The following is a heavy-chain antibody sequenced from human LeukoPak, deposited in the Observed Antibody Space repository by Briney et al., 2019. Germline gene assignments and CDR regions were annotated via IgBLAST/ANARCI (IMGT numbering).Heavy chain of an antibody. Sequence: PSETLSLTCTVSGGSISSYYWSWIRQPPGKGLEWIGYIYYSGSTNYNPSLKSRVTISVDTSKNQFSLKLSSVTAADTAVYYCARLFGGTYYDILTGYSPYYYYGMDVWGQGTTVTVSS. D-gene: IGHD3-9*01. J-gene: IGHJ6*02. CDR3: ARLFGGTYYDILTGYSPYYYYGMDV. V-gene: IGHV4-59*08. CDR1: GGSISSYY. CDR2: IYYSGST.